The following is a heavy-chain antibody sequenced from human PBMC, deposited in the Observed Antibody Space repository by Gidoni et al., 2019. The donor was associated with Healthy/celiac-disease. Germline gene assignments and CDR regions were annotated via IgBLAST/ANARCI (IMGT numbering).Heavy chain of an antibody. CDR3: ARDGTSDDFGSGDLYYFDY. J-gene: IGHJ4*02. V-gene: IGHV3-21*01. CDR1: GFTFSSYS. D-gene: IGHD3-3*01. CDR2: ISSSSSDI. Sequence: VQLVASGGGLFKPGGSLRLSCAASGFTFSSYSMNWVRQAPGKGLEWVSSISSSSSDIYYADAVKGRFTIARDNAKNSLYLQMNSLRAEDTAGYYCARDGTSDDFGSGDLYYFDYWGQGTLVTVSS.